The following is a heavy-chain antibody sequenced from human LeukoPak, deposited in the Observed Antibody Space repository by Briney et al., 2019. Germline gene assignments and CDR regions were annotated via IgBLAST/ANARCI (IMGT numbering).Heavy chain of an antibody. CDR3: ARHLSGSYSQKQKYYYYYGMDV. D-gene: IGHD1-26*01. Sequence: PSETLSLTCTVSGGSISSSSYYWGWIRQPPGRGREWIGSIYYSGSTYYNPSLKSRATISVDTSKNQFSLKLSSVTAADTAVYYCARHLSGSYSQKQKYYYYYGMDVWGQGTTVTVSS. J-gene: IGHJ6*02. V-gene: IGHV4-39*01. CDR1: GGSISSSSYY. CDR2: IYYSGST.